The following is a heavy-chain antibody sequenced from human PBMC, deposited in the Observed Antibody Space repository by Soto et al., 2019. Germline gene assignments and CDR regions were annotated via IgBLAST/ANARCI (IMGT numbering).Heavy chain of an antibody. V-gene: IGHV4-34*01. CDR2: INHSGST. Sequence: SETLSLTCAVYGVSLSGYYWSWIRQPPGKGLEWIGEINHSGSTNYNPSLKSRVTISVDTSKNQFSLKLSSVTAADTAVYYCARATIFGVVIGMDVWGQGTTVTVSS. J-gene: IGHJ6*02. D-gene: IGHD3-3*01. CDR3: ARATIFGVVIGMDV. CDR1: GVSLSGYY.